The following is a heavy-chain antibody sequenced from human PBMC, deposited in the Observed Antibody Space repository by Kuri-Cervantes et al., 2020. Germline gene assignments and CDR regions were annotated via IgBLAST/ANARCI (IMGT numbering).Heavy chain of an antibody. CDR3: AVDLGWRLDH. CDR1: GGSISSGGYS. CDR2: IYHSGST. J-gene: IGHJ4*02. Sequence: SETLSLTCAVSGGSISSGGYSWSWIRQPPGKGLEWIGYIYHSGSTNYNPSLKSRVTISVDTSKNQFSLKLSSVTAADTAVYYCAVDLGWRLDHWGQGTLVTVSS. D-gene: IGHD6-19*01. V-gene: IGHV4-30-2*01.